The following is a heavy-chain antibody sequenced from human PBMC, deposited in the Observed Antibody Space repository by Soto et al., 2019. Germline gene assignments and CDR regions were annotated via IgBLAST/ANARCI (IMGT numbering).Heavy chain of an antibody. CDR2: INAGSGNA. D-gene: IGHD6-19*01. CDR3: ARDLGGWPDY. Sequence: QVQLVQSGAEVKKPGASVKVSCKASGYTFTSYAIHWVRQAPGQRLEWMGWINAGSGNAKYSQKFQDRVTITRDTSASTAYMELSSLRSESTAVYYCARDLGGWPDYWGQGTLVTVSS. V-gene: IGHV1-3*01. CDR1: GYTFTSYA. J-gene: IGHJ4*02.